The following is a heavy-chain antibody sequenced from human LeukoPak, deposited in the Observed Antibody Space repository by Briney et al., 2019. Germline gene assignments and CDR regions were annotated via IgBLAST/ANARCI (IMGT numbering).Heavy chain of an antibody. V-gene: IGHV4-59*08. D-gene: IGHD1-26*01. J-gene: IGHJ4*02. CDR2: IYNSGST. CDR3: ARLASGSYGPLTPFDY. Sequence: SETLSLTCTVSGGSISSYYWSWIRKPPGKGLEWIGDIYNSGSTNYNPSLKSQVTISVDTSKNQFSLRLSSVTAADTAVYYSARLASGSYGPLTPFDYWGQGTLVTVSS. CDR1: GGSISSYY.